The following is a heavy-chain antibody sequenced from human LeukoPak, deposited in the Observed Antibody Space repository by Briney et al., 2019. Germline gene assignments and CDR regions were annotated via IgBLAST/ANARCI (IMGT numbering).Heavy chain of an antibody. CDR2: ISGSGGST. Sequence: QPGGSLRLSCAASGFTFSSYAMSWVRQAPGKGPEWVSAISGSGGSTYYADSVKGRFTISRDNSKNTLYLQMNSLRAEDTAVYYCAKSGVFGEFTPFDPWGQGTLVTVSS. D-gene: IGHD3-10*01. J-gene: IGHJ5*02. V-gene: IGHV3-23*01. CDR3: AKSGVFGEFTPFDP. CDR1: GFTFSSYA.